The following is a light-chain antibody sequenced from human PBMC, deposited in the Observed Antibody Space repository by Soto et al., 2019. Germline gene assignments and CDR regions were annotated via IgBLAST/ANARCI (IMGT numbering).Light chain of an antibody. CDR3: TSYTSTSPWV. CDR1: SSDVGGYNY. V-gene: IGLV2-14*01. Sequence: SVLTQPASVSGSPGQSITISCTGTSSDVGGYNYVSWYQQHPGKAPKLLIYEVSNRPSGVSNRFSGSKSGNTASLTISGLQAEDEADYYCTSYTSTSPWVFGGGTKVTVL. CDR2: EVS. J-gene: IGLJ3*02.